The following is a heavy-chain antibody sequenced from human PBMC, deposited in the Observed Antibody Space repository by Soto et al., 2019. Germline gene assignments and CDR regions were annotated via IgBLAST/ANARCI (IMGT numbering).Heavy chain of an antibody. Sequence: GGSLRLSCAASGFTFSNYAMNWVRQAPGKGLEWVSVISGSGESTYYADSVKGRFTISRDNSKNTLYLQMNSLRAEDTAVYFCAKDFGDIVVVVLAPYGMDVWGLGTTVTVSS. D-gene: IGHD2-15*01. CDR3: AKDFGDIVVVVLAPYGMDV. J-gene: IGHJ6*02. CDR2: ISGSGEST. CDR1: GFTFSNYA. V-gene: IGHV3-23*01.